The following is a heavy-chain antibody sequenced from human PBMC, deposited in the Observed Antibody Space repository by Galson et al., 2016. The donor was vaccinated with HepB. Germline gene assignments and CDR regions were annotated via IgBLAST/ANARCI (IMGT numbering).Heavy chain of an antibody. V-gene: IGHV3-48*03. J-gene: IGHJ4*02. CDR3: ARGYYDFWSGYPDY. CDR1: GFTFNTYD. D-gene: IGHD3-3*01. Sequence: SLRLSCAASGFTFNTYDMNWVRQAPGKGLEWISYISSSSSSKYYADSVKGRFTISRDNAKNSLYLQMNSLRAEDTAVYYCARGYYDFWSGYPDYWGQGTLVTVSS. CDR2: ISSSSSSK.